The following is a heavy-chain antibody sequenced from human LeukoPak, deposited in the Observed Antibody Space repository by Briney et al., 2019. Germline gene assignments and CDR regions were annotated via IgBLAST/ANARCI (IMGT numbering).Heavy chain of an antibody. Sequence: PSETLSLTCTVSGGSGDSVSSSTYYWGWIRQPPGKGLEWIGNIYYTGSTYHNPSLKSRVTMSVDTSKNQFSLKVSSVTAADTAVYYCARLSKGRYFDYIFDYWGQGTLVTVSS. V-gene: IGHV4-39*01. CDR1: GGSGDSVSSSTYY. D-gene: IGHD3-9*01. CDR3: ARLSKGRYFDYIFDY. CDR2: IYYTGST. J-gene: IGHJ4*02.